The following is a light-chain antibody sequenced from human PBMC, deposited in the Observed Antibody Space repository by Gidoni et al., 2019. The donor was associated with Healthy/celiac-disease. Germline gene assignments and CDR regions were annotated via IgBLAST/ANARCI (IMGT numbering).Light chain of an antibody. Sequence: HSVLTQPPSVSEAPRHRVTISCSGSSSNIGNNAVNWYQQLPGKAPKLRIYYDDLLPSGVSDRFSGSKSGTSASRAISGLQSEDEDDYYCAAWDDSLNGWVFGGGTKLTVL. CDR1: SSNIGNNA. CDR2: YDD. V-gene: IGLV1-36*01. CDR3: AAWDDSLNGWV. J-gene: IGLJ3*02.